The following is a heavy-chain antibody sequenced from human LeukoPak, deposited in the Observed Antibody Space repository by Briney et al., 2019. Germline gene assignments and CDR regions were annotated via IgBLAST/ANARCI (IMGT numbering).Heavy chain of an antibody. CDR3: ARDPAYCIRRSCSPLNWFDP. D-gene: IGHD2-2*01. J-gene: IGHJ5*02. V-gene: IGHV3-30*04. CDR1: GFSFSNYG. CDR2: ISFDGGDK. Sequence: PGGSLRLSCIGSGFSFSNYGVHWVRQAPGKDLEWVTFISFDGGDKNYADSVKGRFTTSRDNSKNTLYLQIKSLRIEDTAVYYCARDPAYCIRRSCSPLNWFDPWGQGTQVTVSS.